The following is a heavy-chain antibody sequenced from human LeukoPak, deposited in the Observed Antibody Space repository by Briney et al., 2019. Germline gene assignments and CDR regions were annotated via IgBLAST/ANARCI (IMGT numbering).Heavy chain of an antibody. D-gene: IGHD1-20*01. CDR3: ARDQHNWNADY. CDR1: GFTFRSCS. Sequence: PGGSLRLSCAASGFTFRSCSMNWVRQAPGKGLEWVSSISSSSSYIYYADSVKGRFTISRDNAKNSLYLQMNSLRAEDTAVYYCARDQHNWNADYWGQGTLVTVSS. J-gene: IGHJ4*02. CDR2: ISSSSSYI. V-gene: IGHV3-21*01.